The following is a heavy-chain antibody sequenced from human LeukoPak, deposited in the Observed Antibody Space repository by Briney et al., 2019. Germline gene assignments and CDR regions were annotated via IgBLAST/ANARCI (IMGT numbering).Heavy chain of an antibody. Sequence: ASVKVSCKASGYTFTRYGITWVRQAPGQGPEWMGWISAYNGNTNYAQKFQGRVTMTRDTSISTAYMELSRLRSDDTAVYYCARDLGSAGCSSSWSRTVWFDPWGQGTLVTVSS. J-gene: IGHJ5*02. V-gene: IGHV1-18*01. CDR1: GYTFTRYG. CDR2: ISAYNGNT. CDR3: ARDLGSAGCSSSWSRTVWFDP. D-gene: IGHD6-13*01.